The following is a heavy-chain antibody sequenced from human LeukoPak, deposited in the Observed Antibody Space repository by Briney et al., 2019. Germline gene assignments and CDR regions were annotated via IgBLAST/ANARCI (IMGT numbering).Heavy chain of an antibody. D-gene: IGHD5-12*01. J-gene: IGHJ4*02. Sequence: GGSLRLSCAASGFTFSSYGMHWVRQAPGKGLEWVSSISSGSTYIYYADSVKGRFTTSRENAKSSLYLQMNSLRAEDTAVYYCASYPSAYDRRRPNTDYWGQGTLVTVSS. CDR3: ASYPSAYDRRRPNTDY. CDR2: ISSGSTYI. CDR1: GFTFSSYG. V-gene: IGHV3-21*01.